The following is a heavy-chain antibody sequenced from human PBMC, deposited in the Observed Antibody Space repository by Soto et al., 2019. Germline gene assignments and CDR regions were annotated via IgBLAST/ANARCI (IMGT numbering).Heavy chain of an antibody. V-gene: IGHV4-39*01. J-gene: IGHJ5*02. D-gene: IGHD3-3*02. CDR3: ASPKIAFYNWFDP. CDR2: IYYSGST. CDR1: GCSITTSSSH. Sequence: SESLSLTCNVSGCSITTSSSHWGWRRQPPGKGLEWIGCIYYSGSTYYNPSLKSRVTISVDTSKNQFSLKLSSVTAADTAVYYCASPKIAFYNWFDPWGQGTLVTVS.